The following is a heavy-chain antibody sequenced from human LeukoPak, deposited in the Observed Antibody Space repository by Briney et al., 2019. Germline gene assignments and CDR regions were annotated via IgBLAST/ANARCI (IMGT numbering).Heavy chain of an antibody. CDR1: GGSFSGHY. J-gene: IGHJ6*03. CDR2: INHSGST. D-gene: IGHD3-10*01. Sequence: SETLSLSCAVYGGSFSGHYWSWVRQPPGKGLEWIGEINHSGSTNYNPSLKSRVTISVDTSKNQFSLKLSSVTAADTAVYYCARRYGSGSYYLKYYYYYYMDVWGKGTTVTISS. V-gene: IGHV4-34*01. CDR3: ARRYGSGSYYLKYYYYYYMDV.